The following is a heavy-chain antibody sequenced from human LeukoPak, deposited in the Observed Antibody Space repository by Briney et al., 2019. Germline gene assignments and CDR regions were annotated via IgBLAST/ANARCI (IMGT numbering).Heavy chain of an antibody. CDR1: GYRFSTYW. CDR3: ARRKSSANYYVEAFDI. V-gene: IGHV5-51*01. Sequence: GESLRISCEGSGYRFSTYWIGWVRQMPGKGLERMGIIYPDDSDIKYSPSFQGQVTISVDVSINTAYLHWSSLKASDTAMYYCARRKSSANYYVEAFDIWGQGTMVTVSS. CDR2: IYPDDSDI. D-gene: IGHD1-26*01. J-gene: IGHJ3*02.